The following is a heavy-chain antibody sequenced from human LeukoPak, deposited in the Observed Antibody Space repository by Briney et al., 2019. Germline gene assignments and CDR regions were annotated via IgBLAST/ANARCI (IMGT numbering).Heavy chain of an antibody. CDR2: ISGSGGST. CDR1: GFTFSSYA. V-gene: IGHV3-23*01. CDR3: AKDQKKGYYYYGMDV. Sequence: PGRSLRLSCAASGFTFSSYAMSWVRQAPGKGLEWVSGISGSGGSTYYADSVKGRFTISRDNSKNTLYLQMNSLRAEDTAVYYCAKDQKKGYYYYGMDVWGQGTTVTVSS. J-gene: IGHJ6*02.